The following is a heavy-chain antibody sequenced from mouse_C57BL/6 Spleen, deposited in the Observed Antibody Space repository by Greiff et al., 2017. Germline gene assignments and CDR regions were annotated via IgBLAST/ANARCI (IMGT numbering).Heavy chain of an antibody. V-gene: IGHV1-61*01. Sequence: VQLQQPGAELVRPGSSVKLSCKASGYTFTSYWMDWVKQRPGQGLEWIGNIYPSDSDTHYNQKFKDKATLTVAKSSSTAYMQLSSLTSEDSAVXDCGRGGLGARAMDYWGQGTSVTVSS. CDR3: GRGGLGARAMDY. CDR2: IYPSDSDT. J-gene: IGHJ4*01. D-gene: IGHD4-1*01. CDR1: GYTFTSYW.